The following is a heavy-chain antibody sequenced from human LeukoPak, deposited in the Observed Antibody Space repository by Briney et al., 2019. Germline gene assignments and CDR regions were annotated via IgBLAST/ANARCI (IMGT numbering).Heavy chain of an antibody. CDR1: GGSISSSNW. V-gene: IGHV4-4*02. CDR2: IYHSGST. J-gene: IGHJ6*03. Sequence: SGTLSLTCAVSGGSISSSNWWSWVRQPPGKGLEWIGEIYHSGSTNYNPSLKSRVTISVDKSKNQFSLKLSSVTAADTAVYYCAREAGPIYFYYMDVWGKGTTVTVSS. CDR3: AREAGPIYFYYMDV.